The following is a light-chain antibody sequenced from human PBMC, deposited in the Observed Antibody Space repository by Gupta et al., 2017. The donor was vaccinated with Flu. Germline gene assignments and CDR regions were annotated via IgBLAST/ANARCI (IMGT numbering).Light chain of an antibody. V-gene: IGKV3-11*01. J-gene: IGKJ4*01. CDR2: DAS. CDR3: HHRNTLNS. CDR1: QSVSDW. Sequence: SPAALPLSRGETSTRSCRDSQSVSDWLEWYQQKPGQARRLIIYDASNRAMGIADRFSGSGYEKDFTLTSSGRENEGCGVYCMHHRNTLNSFGGGTKVEIK.